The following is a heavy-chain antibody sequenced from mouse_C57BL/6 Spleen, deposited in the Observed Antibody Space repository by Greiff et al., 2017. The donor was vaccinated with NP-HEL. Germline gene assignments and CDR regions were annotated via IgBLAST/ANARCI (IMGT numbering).Heavy chain of an antibody. Sequence: VQLQQSGPELVKPGASVKMSCKASGYTFTDYNMHWVKQSHGKSLEWIGYINPNNGGTSYNQKFKGKATLTVNKSSSTAYMELRSLTSEDSAVYYCARGVDYSNYPFAYWGQGTLVTVSA. CDR1: GYTFTDYN. D-gene: IGHD2-5*01. CDR2: INPNNGGT. J-gene: IGHJ3*01. CDR3: ARGVDYSNYPFAY. V-gene: IGHV1-22*01.